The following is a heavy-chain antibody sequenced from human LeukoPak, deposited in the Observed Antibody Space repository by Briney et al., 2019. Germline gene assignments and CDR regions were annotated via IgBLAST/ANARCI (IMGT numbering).Heavy chain of an antibody. Sequence: PGGSLRLSCAASGFTFSSYEMNWVRQAPGKGLEWVSYISSSGSTIYYADSVKGRFTISRDNSKNTLYLQMNSLRAEDTAVYYCARAHDFWSGYEYFDYWGQGTLVTVSS. CDR1: GFTFSSYE. CDR3: ARAHDFWSGYEYFDY. J-gene: IGHJ4*02. V-gene: IGHV3-48*03. CDR2: ISSSGSTI. D-gene: IGHD3-3*01.